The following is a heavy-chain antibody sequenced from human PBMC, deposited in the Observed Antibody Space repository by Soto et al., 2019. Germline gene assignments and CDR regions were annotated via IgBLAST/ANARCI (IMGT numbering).Heavy chain of an antibody. CDR1: GFSLSTTGVG. V-gene: IGHV2-5*02. D-gene: IGHD7-27*01. Sequence: QITLKESGPTLVKPTQTLTLTCAFSGFSLSTTGVGVGWIRQPPGKALEWLAFIYWDDDERYRPSLKSRLTITKDTSKTQVVLTMANRDPVDTATYYCARTSVNWGSRGLIDHWGQGTLVTVSS. J-gene: IGHJ4*02. CDR3: ARTSVNWGSRGLIDH. CDR2: IYWDDDE.